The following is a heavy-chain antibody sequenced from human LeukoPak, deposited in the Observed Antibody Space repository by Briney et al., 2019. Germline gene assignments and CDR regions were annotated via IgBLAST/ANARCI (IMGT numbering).Heavy chain of an antibody. V-gene: IGHV3-23*01. CDR3: AKGISPMISLLYFDY. J-gene: IGHJ4*02. CDR2: ISGSGGST. CDR1: GFTFSSYA. Sequence: GGSLRLSCAASGFTFSSYAMSWVRQAPGKGLEWVSAISGSGGSTYYADSVKGRFTISRDNSKNTLYLQMHSLRAEDTAVYYCAKGISPMISLLYFDYWGQGTLVTVSS. D-gene: IGHD3-22*01.